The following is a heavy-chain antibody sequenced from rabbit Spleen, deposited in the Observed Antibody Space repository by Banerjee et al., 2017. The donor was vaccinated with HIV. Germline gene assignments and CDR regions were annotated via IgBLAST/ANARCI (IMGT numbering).Heavy chain of an antibody. CDR2: INVATGKP. CDR1: GFSFGDRDV. J-gene: IGHJ4*01. D-gene: IGHD5-1*01. V-gene: IGHV1S45*01. Sequence: QEQLVESGGGLVQPEGSLTLTCTASGFSFGDRDVMCWVRQAPGKGLEWIACINVATGKPVYATWVKGRFTISRTSSTTVTLRMTSLTAADTATYFCARDLVGVVGWNFNLWGPGTLVTVS. CDR3: ARDLVGVVGWNFNL.